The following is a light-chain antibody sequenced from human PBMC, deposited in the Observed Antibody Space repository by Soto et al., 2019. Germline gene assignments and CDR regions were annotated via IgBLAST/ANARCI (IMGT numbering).Light chain of an antibody. Sequence: QSALTQPASVSGSPGQSITISCTGTSSDVGGSKLVSWYHHHPGKAPKLIIYEDTKRPSGVSTRFSGSKSGNTASLTISGLQAEDEADYSCCSYATGATWLFGGGTKLTVL. CDR2: EDT. CDR3: CSYATGATWL. CDR1: SSDVGGSKL. J-gene: IGLJ3*02. V-gene: IGLV2-23*01.